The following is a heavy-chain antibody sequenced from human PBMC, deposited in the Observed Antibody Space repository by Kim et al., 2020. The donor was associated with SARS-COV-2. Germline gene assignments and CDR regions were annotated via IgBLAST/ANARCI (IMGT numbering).Heavy chain of an antibody. CDR3: ARLGVVETLGYYYGMDV. V-gene: IGHV5-10-1*01. D-gene: IGHD2-15*01. J-gene: IGHJ6*02. CDR1: GYRFINYW. CDR2: IDPSDSYT. Sequence: GESLKISCKGSGYRFINYWISWVRQMPGKGLEWMGRIDPSDSYTNYSPSFQGHVTISADKSISTVYLQWSSLKASDTAMFYCARLGVVETLGYYYGMDVWGQGTTVTVSS.